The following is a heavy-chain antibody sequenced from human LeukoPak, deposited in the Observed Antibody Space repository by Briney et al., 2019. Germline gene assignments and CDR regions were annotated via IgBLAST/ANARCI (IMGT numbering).Heavy chain of an antibody. CDR1: GFDFRSNW. V-gene: IGHV3-74*01. CDR2: IKGDGIST. D-gene: IGHD3-3*01. CDR3: AKDHYWSIDY. Sequence: GGSLRLSCAASGFDFRSNWMHWVRHAPGQGLVWVSRIKGDGISTNYADSVKGRFTISRDIAKNTLYLQMNSLRAEDTGVYYCAKDHYWSIDYWGRGTLVTVSS. J-gene: IGHJ4*02.